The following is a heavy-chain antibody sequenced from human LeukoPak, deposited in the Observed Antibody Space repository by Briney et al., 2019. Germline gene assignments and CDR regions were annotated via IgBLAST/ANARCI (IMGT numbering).Heavy chain of an antibody. CDR3: IVFGDSNH. J-gene: IGHJ5*02. CDR1: GLTGSHNY. Sequence: GGSLRLSCAASGLTGSHNYVSWVRQAPGKGLEWVSAIHTSGGTCYADSVKGRFTISRDTSKNTLYLQINSLRVEDTAVYYCIVFGDSNHWGQGALVTVSS. V-gene: IGHV3-53*01. CDR2: IHTSGGT. D-gene: IGHD4-17*01.